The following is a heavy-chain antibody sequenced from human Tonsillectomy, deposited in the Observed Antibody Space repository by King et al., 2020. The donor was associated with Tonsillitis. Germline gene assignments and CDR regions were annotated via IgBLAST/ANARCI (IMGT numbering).Heavy chain of an antibody. CDR2: IYHSGST. Sequence: VQLQESGPGLVKPSETLSLTCAVSGNSINSGYYWGWIRQPPGKGLEWIGSIYHSGSTYYNPSLKSRVTISVDTSKNQFSLRLSSVTAADTAVYYCAQSWLYSGYDLGEYYFDYWGQGTLVTVSS. J-gene: IGHJ4*02. V-gene: IGHV4-38-2*01. CDR3: AQSWLYSGYDLGEYYFDY. D-gene: IGHD5-12*01. CDR1: GNSINSGYY.